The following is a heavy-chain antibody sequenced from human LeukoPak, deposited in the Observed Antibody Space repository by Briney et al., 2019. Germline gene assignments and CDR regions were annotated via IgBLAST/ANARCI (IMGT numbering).Heavy chain of an antibody. V-gene: IGHV3-9*01. CDR1: GFTFDDYA. CDR3: AKGSGWRQAAFDI. D-gene: IGHD6-19*01. J-gene: IGHJ3*02. CDR2: ISWNSGSI. Sequence: PGGSLRLSCAASGFTFDDYAMHWVRQAPGKGLEWVSGISWNSGSIGYADSVKGRFTIPRDNAKNSLYLQMNSLRAEDTALYYCAKGSGWRQAAFDIWGQGTMVTVSS.